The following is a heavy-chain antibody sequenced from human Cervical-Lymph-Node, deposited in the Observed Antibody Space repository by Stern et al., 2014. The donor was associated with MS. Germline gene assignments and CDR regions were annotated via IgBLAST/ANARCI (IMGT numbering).Heavy chain of an antibody. CDR3: TVGVWNL. D-gene: IGHD1-26*01. V-gene: IGHV3-49*03. Sequence: EVQLVESGGGLVQPGRSLRLSCTTSGLTFRKYGMNWFRQTPGKGLQWEGFIRSEIYGGTTEYAAFVKDRFIISRDDSKNITYLQMNSLKNEDTAVYYCTVGVWNLWGQGTLVTVSS. CDR1: GLTFRKYG. J-gene: IGHJ5*02. CDR2: IRSEIYGGTT.